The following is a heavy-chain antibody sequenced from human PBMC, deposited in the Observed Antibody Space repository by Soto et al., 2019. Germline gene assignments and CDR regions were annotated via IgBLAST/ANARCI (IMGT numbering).Heavy chain of an antibody. Sequence: QVQLVQSGAEVKRPGASVKVSCKPSGYPLTSYGVSWVRQAPGQGLERMGWISTYTGNTDSAQTCQGRVTMTTDTSTSTAYMELRSLRSDDTAVYYCARDQGLDTGWYSFDYWGQGTLVTVSS. J-gene: IGHJ4*02. V-gene: IGHV1-18*04. D-gene: IGHD6-19*01. CDR2: ISTYTGNT. CDR1: GYPLTSYG. CDR3: ARDQGLDTGWYSFDY.